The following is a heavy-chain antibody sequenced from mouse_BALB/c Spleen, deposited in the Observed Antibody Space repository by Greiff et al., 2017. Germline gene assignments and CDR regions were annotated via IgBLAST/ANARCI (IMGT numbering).Heavy chain of an antibody. Sequence: DVQLVESGGGLVQPGGSLRLSCATSGFTFTDYYMSWVRQPPGKALEWLGFIRNKANGYTTEYSASVKGRFTISRDNSQSILYLQMNTLRAEDSATYYCARDGLLHAMDYGGQGTSVTVSS. D-gene: IGHD2-3*01. CDR2: IRNKANGYTT. CDR1: GFTFTDYY. V-gene: IGHV7-3*02. J-gene: IGHJ4*01. CDR3: ARDGLLHAMDY.